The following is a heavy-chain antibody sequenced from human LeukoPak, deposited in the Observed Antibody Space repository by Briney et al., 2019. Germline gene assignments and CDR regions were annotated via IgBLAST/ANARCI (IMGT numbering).Heavy chain of an antibody. CDR2: IKGDESYT. Sequence: GFLRLSCAASGFTYSRYWMHWVSQVPGKGLVWVARIKGDESYTFYADSVKGRFTVSRDNAKNTLYLQMNSLRAEDTAVYYCASQADSAYGDYNWGQGTLVTVSS. V-gene: IGHV3-74*01. CDR3: ASQADSAYGDYN. D-gene: IGHD4-17*01. CDR1: GFTYSRYW. J-gene: IGHJ4*02.